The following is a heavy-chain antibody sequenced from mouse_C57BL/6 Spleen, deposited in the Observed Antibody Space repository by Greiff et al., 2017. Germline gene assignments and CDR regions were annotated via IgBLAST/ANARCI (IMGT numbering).Heavy chain of an antibody. D-gene: IGHD2-4*01. V-gene: IGHV5-9*01. J-gene: IGHJ4*01. CDR2: ISGGGGNT. CDR1: GFTFSSYT. CDR3: ARQRITTRGAMDY. Sequence: EVMLVESGGGLVKPGGSLKLSCAASGFTFSSYTMSWVRQTPEKRLEWVATISGGGGNTYYPDSVKGRLTISRDNAKNTLYLQMSSLRSEDTALYYGARQRITTRGAMDYWGQGTSVTVSS.